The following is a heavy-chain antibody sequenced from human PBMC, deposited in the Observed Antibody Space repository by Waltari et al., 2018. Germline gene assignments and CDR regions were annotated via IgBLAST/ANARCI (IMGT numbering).Heavy chain of an antibody. CDR1: GGTFSNYA. Sequence: QVQLVQSGAEVKEPGSSVKVPCKVSGGTFSNYAFSWMRQAPGQGLEWLGRIIPIFGATNYAQKFQGRVTITADKSTNVAYMELNSLRSEDTAVYFCARDLYTYEVNVPWGQGTLVTVSS. CDR2: IIPIFGAT. CDR3: ARDLYTYEVNVP. D-gene: IGHD5-18*01. V-gene: IGHV1-69*13. J-gene: IGHJ5*02.